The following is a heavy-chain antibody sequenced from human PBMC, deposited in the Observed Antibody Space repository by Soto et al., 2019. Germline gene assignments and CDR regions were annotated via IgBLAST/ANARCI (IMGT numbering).Heavy chain of an antibody. CDR2: IIPIFGTA. D-gene: IGHD5-18*01. CDR1: GGTCSSYA. J-gene: IGHJ6*02. V-gene: IGHV1-69*13. Sequence: SVKVSCKASGGTCSSYAISWLLQAPGQGLEWMGGIIPIFGTANYAQKFQGRVTITADESTSTAYMELSSLRSEDTAVYYCARDQEVQLWSDYYYGMDVWGQGTTVTVSS. CDR3: ARDQEVQLWSDYYYGMDV.